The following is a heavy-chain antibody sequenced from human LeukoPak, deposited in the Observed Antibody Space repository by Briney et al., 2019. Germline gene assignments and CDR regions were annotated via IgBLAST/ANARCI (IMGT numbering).Heavy chain of an antibody. D-gene: IGHD3-10*01. V-gene: IGHV3-23*01. J-gene: IGHJ4*02. Sequence: GGSLRLSCAASGFTFSSYAMSWVRQAPGKGLEWVSAISGSVGSTYYADSVKGRFTISRDNSKNTLYLQMNSLRAEDTAVYYCAKNLWFGEYNDYWGQGTLVTVSS. CDR1: GFTFSSYA. CDR2: ISGSVGST. CDR3: AKNLWFGEYNDY.